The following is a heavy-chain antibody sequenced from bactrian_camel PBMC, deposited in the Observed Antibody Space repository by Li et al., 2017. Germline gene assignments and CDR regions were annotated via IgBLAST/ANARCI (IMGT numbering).Heavy chain of an antibody. CDR2: INSGGGST. Sequence: VQLVESGGSLVQPGGSLRLSCAASGFTFSTYDMSWVRQAPGKGLEWVSAINSGGGSTYYADSVKGRFTISRDNAKNTLYLQMNSLKTEDTAVYYCATRLTYGGSWYPTDFGYWGQGTQVTVS. CDR3: ATRLTYGGSWYPTDFGY. V-gene: IGHV3S40*01. J-gene: IGHJ6*01. CDR1: GFTFSTYD. D-gene: IGHD6*01.